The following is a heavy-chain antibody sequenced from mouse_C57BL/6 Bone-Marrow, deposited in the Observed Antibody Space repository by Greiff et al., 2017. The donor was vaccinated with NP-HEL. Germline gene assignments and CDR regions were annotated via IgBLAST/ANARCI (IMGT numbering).Heavy chain of an antibody. J-gene: IGHJ3*01. CDR3: ARGGGTAWFAY. D-gene: IGHD4-1*01. CDR1: GYTFTSYG. V-gene: IGHV1-81*01. Sequence: QVHVKQSGAELARPGASVKLSCKASGYTFTSYGISWVKQRTGQGLEWIGEIYPRSGNTYYNEKFKGKATLTADKSSSTAYMELRSLTSEDSAVYFCARGGGTAWFAYWGQGTLVTVSA. CDR2: IYPRSGNT.